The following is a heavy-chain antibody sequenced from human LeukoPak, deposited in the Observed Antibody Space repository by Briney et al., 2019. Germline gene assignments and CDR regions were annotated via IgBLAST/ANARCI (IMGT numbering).Heavy chain of an antibody. CDR1: GFTFTIFG. Sequence: GGSLRLSCAASGFTFTIFGLNWVRQAPGKVPEWVSYINARSGITYYADSVQGRFTISRDNAQESVFLQMNSLRADDTAVYYCARTYDFGRGPPGDAFDNGGPGTLVTVS. V-gene: IGHV3-48*01. D-gene: IGHD3-3*01. J-gene: IGHJ3*02. CDR3: ARTYDFGRGPPGDAFDN. CDR2: INARSGIT.